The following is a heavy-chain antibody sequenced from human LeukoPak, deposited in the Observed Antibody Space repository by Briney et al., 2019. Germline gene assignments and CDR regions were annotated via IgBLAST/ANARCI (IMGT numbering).Heavy chain of an antibody. Sequence: KPSETLSLTCTVSGGSISSYYWSWIRQPAGKGLEWIGRIDVSGRTNYNPSLKSRVTMSVDTSKKQFSLKVNSVTAADTAVYYCAREYGDFDYWGQGTLVTVSS. CDR3: AREYGDFDY. D-gene: IGHD4-17*01. CDR2: IDVSGRT. J-gene: IGHJ4*02. CDR1: GGSISSYY. V-gene: IGHV4-4*07.